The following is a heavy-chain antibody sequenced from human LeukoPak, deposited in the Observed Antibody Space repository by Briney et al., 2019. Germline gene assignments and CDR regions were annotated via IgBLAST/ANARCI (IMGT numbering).Heavy chain of an antibody. D-gene: IGHD1-26*01. CDR1: GGSISSYY. CDR2: IYYSGST. V-gene: IGHV4-59*01. CDR3: ARGPPWEDFDY. J-gene: IGHJ4*02. Sequence: LETLSLTCTVSGGSISSYYWSWIRQPPGKGLEWIGYIYYSGSTNYNPSLKSRVTISVDTSKDQFSLKLTSVTAADTAVYYCARGPPWEDFDYWGQGTLVTVSS.